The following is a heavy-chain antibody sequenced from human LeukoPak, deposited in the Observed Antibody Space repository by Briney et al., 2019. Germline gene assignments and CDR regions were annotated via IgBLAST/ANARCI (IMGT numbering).Heavy chain of an antibody. Sequence: ASVRVSCKTSGFTFKDYYIHWVRQAPGQGLEWMGWLNPYSGGTNYAQKFQGRVTLTRNTSITTAYMDLSSLTSDDTALYYCARALTRYSTAWYGYWGQGTLVTVSS. CDR2: LNPYSGGT. D-gene: IGHD6-19*01. CDR1: GFTFKDYY. V-gene: IGHV1-2*02. CDR3: ARALTRYSTAWYGY. J-gene: IGHJ4*02.